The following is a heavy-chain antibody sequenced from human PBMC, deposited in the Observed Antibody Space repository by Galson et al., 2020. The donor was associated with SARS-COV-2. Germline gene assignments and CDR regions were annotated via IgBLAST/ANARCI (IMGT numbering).Heavy chain of an antibody. J-gene: IGHJ4*02. V-gene: IGHV3-20*01. CDR1: GFTFDDYG. Sequence: GGSLRLSCAASGFTFDDYGMSWVRQAPGKGLEWVSGINWNGGSTGYADSVKGRFTISRDNAKNSLYLQMNSLRAEDTALYHCARGGVPAAINNDFDYWGQGTLVTVSS. CDR3: ARGGVPAAINNDFDY. D-gene: IGHD2-2*02. CDR2: INWNGGST.